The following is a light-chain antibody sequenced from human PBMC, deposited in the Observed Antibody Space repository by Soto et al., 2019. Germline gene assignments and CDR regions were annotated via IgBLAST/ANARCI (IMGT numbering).Light chain of an antibody. V-gene: IGLV2-14*01. CDR1: SNDVGANNY. CDR2: EAG. J-gene: IGLJ2*01. CDR3: TSYTSTSTLV. Sequence: QSALTQPASVSGSPGQSITISCTGTSNDVGANNYVSWYQHHPGKAPKILIYEAGNRPSGVSHRFSGSKSGNTASLTISGLQAEDEDDYFCTSYTSTSTLVFGGGTKLTVL.